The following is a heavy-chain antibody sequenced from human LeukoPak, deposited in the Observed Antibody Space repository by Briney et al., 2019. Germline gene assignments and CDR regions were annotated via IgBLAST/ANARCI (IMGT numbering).Heavy chain of an antibody. J-gene: IGHJ6*02. Sequence: PGGSLRLSCAASGFTVSSNYMSWVRQAPGKGLEWVSVIYSGGSTYYADSVKGRFTISRDNSKNTLYLQMNSLRAEDTAVYYCARDPRGAYYYYGMDVWGQGTTVTVSS. V-gene: IGHV3-53*01. CDR3: ARDPRGAYYYYGMDV. CDR2: IYSGGST. CDR1: GFTVSSNY.